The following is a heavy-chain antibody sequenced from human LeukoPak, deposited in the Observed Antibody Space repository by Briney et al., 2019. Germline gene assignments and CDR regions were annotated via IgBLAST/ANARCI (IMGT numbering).Heavy chain of an antibody. J-gene: IGHJ4*02. CDR2: IYYSGST. CDR1: GGSISSGDYY. D-gene: IGHD1-26*01. V-gene: IGHV4-30-4*08. Sequence: PSQTLSLTCTVSGGSISSGDYYWSWIRQPPGKGLEWIGYIYYSGSTYYNPSLKSRVTISVDTSKNQFSLKLSSVTAADTAVYYCARSEYSGSYFLDDWGQGTLVTVSS. CDR3: ARSEYSGSYFLDD.